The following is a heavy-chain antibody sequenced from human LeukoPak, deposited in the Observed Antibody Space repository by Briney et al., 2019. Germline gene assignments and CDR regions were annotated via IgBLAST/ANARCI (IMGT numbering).Heavy chain of an antibody. CDR2: IGPSGGNT. D-gene: IGHD3-10*01. J-gene: IGHJ4*02. V-gene: IGHV3-23*01. CDR3: AKDSKMSYYGSGSHYDY. CDR1: GITFSNYF. Sequence: AGGSLRLSCAASGITFSNYFMSWVRQAPGKGLEWVSAIGPSGGNTYYADSVKGRFTISRDNSKNTLYLQMASLRAEETAVYYCAKDSKMSYYGSGSHYDYWGQGTLVTVSS.